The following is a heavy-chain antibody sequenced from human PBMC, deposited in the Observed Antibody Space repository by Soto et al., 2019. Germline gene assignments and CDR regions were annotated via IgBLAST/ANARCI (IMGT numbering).Heavy chain of an antibody. D-gene: IGHD2-21*01. Sequence: PGGSLRLSCAASGFTFSSYGMHWVRQAPGKGLEWVAVIWYDGSNKYYADSMKGRFTISRDNSKNTLYLQMNSLRAEDTAVYYCAREGYSGAFDIWGQGTMVTVSS. CDR2: IWYDGSNK. CDR1: GFTFSSYG. V-gene: IGHV3-33*01. J-gene: IGHJ3*02. CDR3: AREGYSGAFDI.